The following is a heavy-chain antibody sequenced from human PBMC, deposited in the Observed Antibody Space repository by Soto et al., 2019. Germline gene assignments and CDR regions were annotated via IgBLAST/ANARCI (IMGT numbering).Heavy chain of an antibody. CDR3: ARPTGYYYGMDV. CDR1: GYTFTGYA. Sequence: GASVKVSCKASGYTFTGYAMHWVRQAPGQRLEWMGWINAGNGNTKYAQKFQGRVTMTTDTSTSTAYMELRSLRSDDTAVYYCARPTGYYYGMDVWGQGTTVTVSS. CDR2: INAGNGNT. J-gene: IGHJ6*02. V-gene: IGHV1-3*01.